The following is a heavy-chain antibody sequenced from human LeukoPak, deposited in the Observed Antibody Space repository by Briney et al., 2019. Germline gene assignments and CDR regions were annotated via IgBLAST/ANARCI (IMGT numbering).Heavy chain of an antibody. CDR2: ISYDGSNK. D-gene: IGHD2/OR15-2a*01. V-gene: IGHV3-30*04. CDR1: GFTFSSYA. CDR3: ARAPTFYRAPFDY. Sequence: GGSLRLSCAASGFTFSSYAMHWVRQAPGKGLEWVTVISYDGSNKYYADSVKGRFTISRDNSKNTLYLQMNSLRVVDTAVYYCARAPTFYRAPFDYWGQGTLVTVSS. J-gene: IGHJ4*02.